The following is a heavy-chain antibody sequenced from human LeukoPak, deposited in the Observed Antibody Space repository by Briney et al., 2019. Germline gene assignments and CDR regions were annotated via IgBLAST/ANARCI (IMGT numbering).Heavy chain of an antibody. J-gene: IGHJ3*01. CDR2: ILHTGKT. CDR1: GYSIKNGYY. CDR3: ARGNAFDV. V-gene: IGHV4-38-2*02. Sequence: SETLSLTCSVSGYSIKNGYYWDWIRPAPGKGLEWLGSILHTGKTFYNPSLKSRLTLSVDTSKNQFSLNLRSVTASDTAVYYCARGNAFDVWGRGTMVTVSS.